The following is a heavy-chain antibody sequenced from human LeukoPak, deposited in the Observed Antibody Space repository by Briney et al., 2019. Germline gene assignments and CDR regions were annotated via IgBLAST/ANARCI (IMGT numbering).Heavy chain of an antibody. CDR3: ARGGGAAYCGGDCYSGLDY. Sequence: ASVKVSCKASGYTFTSYYMHWVRQAPGQGLEWMGIINPSGGSTSYAQKFQGRVTMTRDTSTSTVYMELSSLRSEDTAVYYCARGGGAAYCGGDCYSGLDYWGHGTLVTVSP. CDR2: INPSGGST. V-gene: IGHV1-46*01. CDR1: GYTFTSYY. J-gene: IGHJ4*01. D-gene: IGHD2-21*02.